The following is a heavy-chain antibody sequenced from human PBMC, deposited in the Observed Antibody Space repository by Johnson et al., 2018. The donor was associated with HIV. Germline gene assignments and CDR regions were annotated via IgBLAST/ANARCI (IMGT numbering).Heavy chain of an antibody. CDR3: ARGCRGCPIDAFDI. CDR2: IGTAGDT. CDR1: GFTFSTYD. D-gene: IGHD6-19*01. V-gene: IGHV3-13*01. Sequence: EVQLMESGGGLVQPGGSLRLSCATSGFTFSTYDMHWVRQATGKGLEWVSAIGTAGDTYYPGSVKGRFTISRENVKNSLYLQMNSLRAGDTAVYYCARGCRGCPIDAFDIWGQGTMVTVSS. J-gene: IGHJ3*02.